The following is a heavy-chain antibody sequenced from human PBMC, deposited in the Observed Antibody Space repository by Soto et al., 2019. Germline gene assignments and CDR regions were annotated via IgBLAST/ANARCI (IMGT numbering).Heavy chain of an antibody. V-gene: IGHV3-30-3*01. CDR1: GFTFSNYA. Sequence: QVQLVESGGGVVQPGRSLRLSCTASGFTFSNYAMHWVRQAPGKGLEWVAVISYTGSNKYYADSVKGRFTISRDNSMNTLYLQMNRLRTEDTAVYYCARDWDYHDTTAYGTFDSWGQGTLVTVSS. CDR2: ISYTGSNK. D-gene: IGHD3-22*01. J-gene: IGHJ4*02. CDR3: ARDWDYHDTTAYGTFDS.